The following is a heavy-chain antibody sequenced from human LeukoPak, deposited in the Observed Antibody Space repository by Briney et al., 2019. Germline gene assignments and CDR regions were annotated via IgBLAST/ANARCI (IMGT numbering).Heavy chain of an antibody. V-gene: IGHV3-30*18. D-gene: IGHD3-10*01. J-gene: IGHJ3*02. Sequence: GGSLRLSCAASGFTFSSYGMHWVRQAPGKGLEWVAVISYDGSNKYYADSVKGRFTISRDNSKNTLYLQMNSLRAEDTAVYYCAKSWHLGGDAFDIWGQGTMVTVSS. CDR1: GFTFSSYG. CDR3: AKSWHLGGDAFDI. CDR2: ISYDGSNK.